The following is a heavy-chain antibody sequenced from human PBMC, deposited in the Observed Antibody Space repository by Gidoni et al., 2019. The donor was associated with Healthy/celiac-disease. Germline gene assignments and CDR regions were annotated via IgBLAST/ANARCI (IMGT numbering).Heavy chain of an antibody. J-gene: IGHJ6*03. CDR1: GGSVSGYY. CDR2: INHSGST. D-gene: IGHD2-2*01. V-gene: IGHV4-34*01. CDR3: ARGLGYCSSTSCYGYYYYMDV. Sequence: QVQLQQWGAGLWKPSETLSLTCAVYGGSVSGYYWSWIRQPPGKGLEWLGEINHSGSTNYNPSLQSRVTISVDTSKNQFSLKLSSVTAADTAVYYCARGLGYCSSTSCYGYYYYMDVWGKGTTVTVSS.